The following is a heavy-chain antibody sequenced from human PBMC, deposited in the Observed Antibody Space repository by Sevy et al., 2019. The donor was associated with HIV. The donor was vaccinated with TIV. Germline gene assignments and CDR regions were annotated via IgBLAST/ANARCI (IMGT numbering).Heavy chain of an antibody. CDR3: TTGPADNHMVRGMSVGGYFDY. V-gene: IGHV3-15*01. CDR2: IKSKTDGGTT. J-gene: IGHJ4*02. Sequence: GGSLRLSCAASGFTFSNAWMSWVRQAPGKGLEWVGRIKSKTDGGTTDYAAPVKGRFTISRDDSKNTLYLQMNSLKTEDTAVYYCTTGPADNHMVRGMSVGGYFDYWGQGTLVTVSS. D-gene: IGHD3-10*01. CDR1: GFTFSNAW.